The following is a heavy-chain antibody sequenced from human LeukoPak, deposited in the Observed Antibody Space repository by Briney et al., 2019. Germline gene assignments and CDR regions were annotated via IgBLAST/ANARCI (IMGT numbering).Heavy chain of an antibody. CDR3: ANGDGFDY. CDR1: GFTFSSYS. CDR2: IKQDGSEK. D-gene: IGHD5-24*01. Sequence: HPGGSLRLSCAASGFTFSSYSMNWVRQAPGKGLEWVANIKQDGSEKYYADSVTGRFTISRDNAKNLLYLQMNSLRVEDTAVYYCANGDGFDYWGQGTLVTVSS. V-gene: IGHV3-7*01. J-gene: IGHJ4*02.